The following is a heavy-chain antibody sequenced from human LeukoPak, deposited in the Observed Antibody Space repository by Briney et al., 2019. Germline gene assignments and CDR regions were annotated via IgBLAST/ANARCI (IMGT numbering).Heavy chain of an antibody. CDR2: IYPGDSDT. CDR1: GYDFTTYW. V-gene: IGHV5-51*01. Sequence: GESLEISCKGSGYDFTTYWIGWVRQMPGKGLEWMGIIYPGDSDTRYSPSFQGHVTISADKSISTAYLQWSSLKASDTAMYYCARGTIAAALVMDYWGQGTLVTVSS. D-gene: IGHD6-13*01. CDR3: ARGTIAAALVMDY. J-gene: IGHJ4*02.